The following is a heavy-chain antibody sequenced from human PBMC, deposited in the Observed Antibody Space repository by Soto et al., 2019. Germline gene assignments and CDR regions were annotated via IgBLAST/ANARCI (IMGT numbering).Heavy chain of an antibody. Sequence: SSETLSLTCTVSGGSMSSYYWTWIRQPAGKGLEWIGRVYSSGGTHYNPSLKSRVTISLDTSKNQFSLKLSSVTAADTAVYYCARAPLGWLRSNDYWGQGTLVTVSS. CDR3: ARAPLGWLRSNDY. J-gene: IGHJ4*02. CDR2: VYSSGGT. D-gene: IGHD5-12*01. CDR1: GGSMSSYY. V-gene: IGHV4-4*07.